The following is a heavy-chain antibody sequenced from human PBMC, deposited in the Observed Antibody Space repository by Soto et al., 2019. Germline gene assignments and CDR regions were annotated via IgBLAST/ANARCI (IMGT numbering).Heavy chain of an antibody. CDR3: ARDKAVRYYYYGMDV. V-gene: IGHV3-33*01. D-gene: IGHD4-4*01. CDR1: GFTFSSYG. J-gene: IGHJ6*02. Sequence: LVGSLRLSCAASGFTFSSYGMHWVRQAPGKGLEWVAVIWYDGSNKYYADSVKGRFTISRDNSKNTLYLQMNSLRAEDTAVYYCARDKAVRYYYYGMDVWGQGTTVTVSS. CDR2: IWYDGSNK.